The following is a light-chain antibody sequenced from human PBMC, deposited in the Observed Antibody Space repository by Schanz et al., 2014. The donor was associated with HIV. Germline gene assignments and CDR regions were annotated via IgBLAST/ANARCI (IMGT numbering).Light chain of an antibody. J-gene: IGLJ2*01. CDR3: SSYTTNRTMA. Sequence: QSVLTQPASVSGSPGQSITISCTGTRRDVGAYKYPPRYQQPPGKAPKLMIYDVNKRPSGVSDRFSGSKSGNTASLTISGLQADDEGDYYCSSYTTNRTMAFGGGTKLTVL. CDR2: DVN. V-gene: IGLV2-14*03. CDR1: RRDVGAYKY.